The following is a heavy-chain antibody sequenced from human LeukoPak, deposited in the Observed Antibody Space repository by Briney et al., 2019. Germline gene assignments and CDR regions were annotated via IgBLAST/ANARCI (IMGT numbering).Heavy chain of an antibody. J-gene: IGHJ4*02. V-gene: IGHV3-30-3*01. D-gene: IGHD5-24*01. Sequence: GGSLRLSCAASGFTFNSYAMHWVRQAPGKGLEWVAVISYDGSNKYYADSVKGRFTISRDNSKNTLYLQMNSLRSEDTAVYYCARGRGGDGYNWLCYFDYWGQGTLVTVSS. CDR3: ARGRGGDGYNWLCYFDY. CDR1: GFTFNSYA. CDR2: ISYDGSNK.